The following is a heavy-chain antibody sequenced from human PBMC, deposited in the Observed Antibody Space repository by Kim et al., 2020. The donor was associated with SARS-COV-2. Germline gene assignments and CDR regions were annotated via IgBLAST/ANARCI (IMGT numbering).Heavy chain of an antibody. CDR1: GGSISSSSYY. J-gene: IGHJ5*02. Sequence: SETLSLTCTVSGGSISSSSYYWGWIRQPPRKGLEWIGSIYYSGSTYYNPSLKSRVTISVDTSKNQFSLKLSSVTAADTAVYYCARDRVDSSSSNWFDPWGQGTLVTVSS. D-gene: IGHD6-13*01. CDR3: ARDRVDSSSSNWFDP. V-gene: IGHV4-39*07. CDR2: IYYSGST.